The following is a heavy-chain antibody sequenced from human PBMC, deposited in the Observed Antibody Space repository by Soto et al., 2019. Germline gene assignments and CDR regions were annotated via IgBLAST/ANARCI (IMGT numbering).Heavy chain of an antibody. Sequence: QLQLVQSGAEVKKPGSSVKVSCKASGGTFSTHAISWVRQAPGQGLEWLGGIIPTLGTPNYAQKFQGRVTVTADEYTSTAYMALSRLTSEDTAVYYCARAAFRSGYYGYYYGMDVWGQGTAVNV. CDR1: GGTFSTHA. V-gene: IGHV1-69*01. CDR3: ARAAFRSGYYGYYYGMDV. D-gene: IGHD3-3*01. J-gene: IGHJ6*02. CDR2: IIPTLGTP.